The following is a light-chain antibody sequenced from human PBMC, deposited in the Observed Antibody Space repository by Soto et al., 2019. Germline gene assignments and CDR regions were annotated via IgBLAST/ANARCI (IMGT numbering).Light chain of an antibody. CDR3: QQYNNWPPYT. Sequence: ETVMTQSPATLSVSPGERVTLSCRASQSVNSNLAWYQQKPGQAPRLLIYGASTRATGIPVRFSGSGSGTEFTLTISSLQSEDFAVHYCQQYNNWPPYTFGQGTKLEI. V-gene: IGKV3-15*01. CDR1: QSVNSN. J-gene: IGKJ2*01. CDR2: GAS.